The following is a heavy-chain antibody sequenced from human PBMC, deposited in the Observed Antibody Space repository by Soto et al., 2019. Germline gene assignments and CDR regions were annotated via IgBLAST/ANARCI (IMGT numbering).Heavy chain of an antibody. J-gene: IGHJ4*02. Sequence: EVQLLESGGGLVQPGGSLRLSCAASGFTFSSYAMNWVRQAPGKGLERVSVISGSGDSTYYADSVKGRFTTSRDSSKNTLFLQMNILRAEDTAVYYCASRSSGWYFDYWGQGTLVTVSS. CDR1: GFTFSSYA. D-gene: IGHD6-19*01. V-gene: IGHV3-23*01. CDR3: ASRSSGWYFDY. CDR2: ISGSGDST.